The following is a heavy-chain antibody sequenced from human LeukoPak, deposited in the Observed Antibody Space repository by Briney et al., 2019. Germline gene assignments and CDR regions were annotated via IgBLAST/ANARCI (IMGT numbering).Heavy chain of an antibody. Sequence: SETLSLTCTVSGGSVDSSYYWAWIRQPPGKGLEWIGEIYHSGNTIYNPSLQSRVTISVDKSKVQFSLKLNSVTAADTAVYYCAKQHYDILTGYRTFDCWGQGTLVTVSS. CDR2: IYHSGNT. V-gene: IGHV4-4*02. CDR3: AKQHYDILTGYRTFDC. D-gene: IGHD3-9*01. J-gene: IGHJ4*02. CDR1: GGSVDSSYY.